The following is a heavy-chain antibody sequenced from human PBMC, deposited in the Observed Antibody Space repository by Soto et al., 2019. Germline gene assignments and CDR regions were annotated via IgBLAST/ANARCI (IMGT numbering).Heavy chain of an antibody. CDR2: IYHSGST. V-gene: IGHV4-4*02. D-gene: IGHD6-13*01. Sequence: QVQLQESGPGLVKPSWTLSLTCAVSGGSISSSNWWSWVRQPPGKGLEWIGEIYHSGSTNYNPSLMSRVTRSVDKSKTQFSLKLSSVTAADTAVYYCAGISSSWFSFDYWGQGTLVTVSS. J-gene: IGHJ4*02. CDR3: AGISSSWFSFDY. CDR1: GGSISSSNW.